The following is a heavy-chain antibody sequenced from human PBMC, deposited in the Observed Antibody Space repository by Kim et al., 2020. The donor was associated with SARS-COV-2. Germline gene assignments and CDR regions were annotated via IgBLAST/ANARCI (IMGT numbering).Heavy chain of an antibody. Sequence: GGSLRLSCAASGFTFSSYGMHWVRQAPGKGLEWVAVISYDGSNKYYADSVKGRFTISRDNSKNTLYLQMNSLRAEDTAVYYCAKEFGIYSSSWYYRPHYYYYYGMDVWGQGTTVTVSS. D-gene: IGHD6-13*01. J-gene: IGHJ6*02. V-gene: IGHV3-30*18. CDR3: AKEFGIYSSSWYYRPHYYYYYGMDV. CDR2: ISYDGSNK. CDR1: GFTFSSYG.